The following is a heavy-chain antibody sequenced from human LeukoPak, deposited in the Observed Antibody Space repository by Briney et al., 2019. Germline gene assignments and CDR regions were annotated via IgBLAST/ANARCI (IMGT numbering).Heavy chain of an antibody. V-gene: IGHV3-23*01. CDR3: AKRHGDYFDY. J-gene: IGHJ4*02. D-gene: IGHD4-17*01. CDR2: ISDSFRIT. Sequence: GASLRLSWAASGFPFSSYAMSWVRQPPGKGLECVSTISDSFRITDDADSVKGRFTISRDNSKNTLYLQMNTLRAEDTAVYYCAKRHGDYFDYWGQGTLVTVSS. CDR1: GFPFSSYA.